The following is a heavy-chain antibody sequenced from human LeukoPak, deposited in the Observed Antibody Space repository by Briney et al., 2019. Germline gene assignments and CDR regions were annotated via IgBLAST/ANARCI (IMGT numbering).Heavy chain of an antibody. CDR2: IIPIFGTA. D-gene: IGHD4-11*01. CDR1: GGTFSSYA. V-gene: IGHV1-69*13. J-gene: IGHJ6*02. CDR3: ARVRLPYYYYGMDV. Sequence: SVKVSRKASGGTFSSYAISWVRQAPGQGLEWMGGIIPIFGTANYAQKFQGRVTITADESTSTAYMELSSLRSEDTAVYYCARVRLPYYYYGMDVWGQGTTVTVSS.